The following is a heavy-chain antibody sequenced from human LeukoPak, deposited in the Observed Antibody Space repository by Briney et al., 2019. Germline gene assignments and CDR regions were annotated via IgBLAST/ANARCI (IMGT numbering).Heavy chain of an antibody. Sequence: GASVKVSCKASGYTFTSYDINWVRQATGQGLEWMGWMHPNSGNTGYAQKFQGRVTITRNTSISTAYMELSSLRSEDTAVYYCARGERYFDWLPNYYYYYMDVWGKGTTVTVSS. CDR1: GYTFTSYD. CDR3: ARGERYFDWLPNYYYYYMDV. V-gene: IGHV1-8*03. D-gene: IGHD3-9*01. CDR2: MHPNSGNT. J-gene: IGHJ6*03.